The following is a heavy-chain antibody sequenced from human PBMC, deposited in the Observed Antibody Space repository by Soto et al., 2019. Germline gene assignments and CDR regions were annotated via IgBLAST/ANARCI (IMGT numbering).Heavy chain of an antibody. CDR2: ISSTSSYI. J-gene: IGHJ5*02. V-gene: IGHV3-21*01. CDR3: ARAPNGWNWLDP. Sequence: EVQLVQSGGGLVKPGGSLRLSCAASGFTFSTYTMHWVRQAPGKGLEWVSSISSTSSYIYYADSVKGRFTISKDSARDSLFLQMNSLRVEDTAVYYCARAPNGWNWLDPWGQGPLVTVSS. CDR1: GFTFSTYT. D-gene: IGHD6-19*01.